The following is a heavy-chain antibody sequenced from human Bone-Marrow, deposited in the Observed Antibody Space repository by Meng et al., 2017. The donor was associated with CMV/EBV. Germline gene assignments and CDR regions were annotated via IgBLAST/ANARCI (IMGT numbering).Heavy chain of an antibody. CDR1: GYTFTSYD. J-gene: IGHJ4*02. CDR2: MNPNSGNT. Sequence: ASVKVSCKASGYTFTSYDINWVRQATGQGLEWMGWMNPNSGNTGYAQKFQGRVTITRNTSISTAYTELSSLRSEDTAVYYCARGSSPGGAYYDFWSGYYTPSPVDYWGQGTLVTVSS. CDR3: ARGSSPGGAYYDFWSGYYTPSPVDY. D-gene: IGHD3-3*01. V-gene: IGHV1-8*03.